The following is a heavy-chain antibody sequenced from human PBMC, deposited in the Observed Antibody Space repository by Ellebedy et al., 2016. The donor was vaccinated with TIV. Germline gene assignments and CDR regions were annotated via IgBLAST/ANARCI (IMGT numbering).Heavy chain of an antibody. CDR1: GYTFTSYG. Sequence: ASVKVSCXASGYTFTSYGISWVRQAPGQGLEWMGWISAYNGNTNYAQKLQGRVTMTTDTSTSTAYMELRSLRSDDTAVYYCARARRYCSSTSCYPYDYWGQGTLVTVSS. CDR3: ARARRYCSSTSCYPYDY. CDR2: ISAYNGNT. V-gene: IGHV1-18*01. D-gene: IGHD2-2*01. J-gene: IGHJ4*02.